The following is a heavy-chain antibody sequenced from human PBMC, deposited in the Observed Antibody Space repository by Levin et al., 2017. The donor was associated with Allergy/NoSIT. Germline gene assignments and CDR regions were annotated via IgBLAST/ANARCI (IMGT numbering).Heavy chain of an antibody. CDR2: ISYDGSNK. D-gene: IGHD3-9*01. CDR1: GFTFSSYA. Sequence: TGGSLRLSCAASGFTFSSYAMHWVRQAPGKGLEWVAVISYDGSNKYYADSVKGRFTISRDNSKNTLYLQMNSLRAEDTAVYYCASSVYYDILTGYYSDQYYYYGMDVWGQGTTVTVSS. CDR3: ASSVYYDILTGYYSDQYYYYGMDV. V-gene: IGHV3-30-3*01. J-gene: IGHJ6*02.